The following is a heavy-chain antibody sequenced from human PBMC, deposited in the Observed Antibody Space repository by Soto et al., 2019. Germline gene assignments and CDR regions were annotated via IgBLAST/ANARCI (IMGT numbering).Heavy chain of an antibody. V-gene: IGHV1-8*01. Sequence: ASVKVSCKASGYTFTSYDINWVRQATGQGLEWMGWMNPNSGNTGYAQKFQGRVTMTRNTSISTAYMELSSLRSEDTAVYYCARAATGTGYSSSWYALYYYYMDVWRKGTTVTVSS. CDR3: ARAATGTGYSSSWYALYYYYMDV. J-gene: IGHJ6*03. D-gene: IGHD6-13*01. CDR2: MNPNSGNT. CDR1: GYTFTSYD.